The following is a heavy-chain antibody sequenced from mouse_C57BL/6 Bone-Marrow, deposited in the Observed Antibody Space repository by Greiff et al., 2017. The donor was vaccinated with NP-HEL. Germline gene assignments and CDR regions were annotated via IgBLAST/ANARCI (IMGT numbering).Heavy chain of an antibody. V-gene: IGHV5-16*01. CDR3: ARDRYPHWYFDV. CDR1: GFTFSDYY. D-gene: IGHD1-1*01. CDR2: INYDGSST. J-gene: IGHJ1*03. Sequence: EVKVVESEGGLVQPGSSMKLSCTASGFTFSDYYMAWVRQVPEKGLEWVANINYDGSSTYYLDSLKSRFIISRDNAKNILYLQMSSLKSEDTATYYCARDRYPHWYFDVWGTGTTVTVSS.